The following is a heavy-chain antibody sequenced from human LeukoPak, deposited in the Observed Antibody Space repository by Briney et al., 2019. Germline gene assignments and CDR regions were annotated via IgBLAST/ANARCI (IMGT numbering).Heavy chain of an antibody. D-gene: IGHD2-15*01. CDR3: ARGSGTGYCSGGSCYRDAFDI. Sequence: GESLKISCKGSGYSFTSYWIGWVRQMPGKGLEWMGIIHPGDSDTRYSPSFQGQVTISADKSISTAYLQWSSLKASDTAMYYCARGSGTGYCSGGSCYRDAFDIWGQGTMVTVSS. J-gene: IGHJ3*02. CDR1: GYSFTSYW. V-gene: IGHV5-51*01. CDR2: IHPGDSDT.